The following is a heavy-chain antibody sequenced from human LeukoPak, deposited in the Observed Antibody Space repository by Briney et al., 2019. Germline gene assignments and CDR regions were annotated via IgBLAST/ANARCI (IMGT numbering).Heavy chain of an antibody. D-gene: IGHD2-2*01. CDR2: IKQDGSEK. J-gene: IGHJ5*02. CDR1: GFTSSSYW. CDR3: ARGSSTSRTLDP. V-gene: IGHV3-7*01. Sequence: GGSLRLSCAASGFTSSSYWMSWVRQAPGKGLEWVANIKQDGSEKYYVDSVKGRFTISRDNAKNSLYLQMNSLRAEDTAVYYCARGSSTSRTLDPWGQGTLVSVSS.